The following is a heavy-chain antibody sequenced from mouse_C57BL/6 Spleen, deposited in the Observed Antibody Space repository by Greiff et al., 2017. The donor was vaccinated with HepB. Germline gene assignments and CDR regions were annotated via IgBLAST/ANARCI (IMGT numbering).Heavy chain of an antibody. CDR2: ISYDGSN. CDR3: ARGTALYAMDY. J-gene: IGHJ4*01. CDR1: GYSITSGYY. Sequence: DVKLVESGPGLVKPSQSLSLTCSVTGYSITSGYYWNWIRQFPGNKLEWMGYISYDGSNNYNPSLKNRISITRDTSKNQFFLKLNSVTTEDTATYYCARGTALYAMDYWGQGTSVTVSS. D-gene: IGHD3-3*01. V-gene: IGHV3-6*01.